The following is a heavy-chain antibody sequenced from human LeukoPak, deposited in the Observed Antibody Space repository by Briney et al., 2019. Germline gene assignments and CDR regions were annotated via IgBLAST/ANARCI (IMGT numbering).Heavy chain of an antibody. J-gene: IGHJ4*02. CDR1: GFTFVDYA. Sequence: PGRSLRLSCAPSGFTFVDYAMHSVRHAPGGGLEWVSGISWKSGSITYAHSVKGRFTISRDNAKNSLYLQMNSLRAEDMAFYYCAKGCGSGSYYNPFDYWGQDTRVTVSS. CDR3: AKGCGSGSYYNPFDY. CDR2: ISWKSGSI. D-gene: IGHD3-10*01. V-gene: IGHV3-9*03.